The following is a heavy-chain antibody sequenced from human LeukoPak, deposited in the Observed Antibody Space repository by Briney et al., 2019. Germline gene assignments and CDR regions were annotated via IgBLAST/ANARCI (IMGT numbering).Heavy chain of an antibody. J-gene: IGHJ4*02. CDR2: ISGSGGRT. Sequence: GGSLRLSCAASGFTFSSYAMTWVRQAPGKGLEWVSGISGSGGRTYYADSVKGRFTISRDNSKNTLYLQMNSLRVEDTAVYYCARGNTIIGMVHFDHWGQGTLVTVSS. CDR3: ARGNTIIGMVHFDH. D-gene: IGHD3-9*01. CDR1: GFTFSSYA. V-gene: IGHV3-23*01.